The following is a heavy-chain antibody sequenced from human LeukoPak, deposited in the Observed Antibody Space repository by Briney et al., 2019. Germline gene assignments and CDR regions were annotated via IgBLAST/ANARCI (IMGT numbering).Heavy chain of an antibody. V-gene: IGHV3-15*07. D-gene: IGHD2-21*02. J-gene: IGHJ5*02. CDR1: GFTFSNAW. CDR2: IISRTDDGTI. Sequence: GGSLRLSCAVSGFTFSNAWMNWVRQAPGKGLEWVGRIISRTDDGTIDYAAPVKGRFTISRDDSKNTLYLQMNSLKIEDTAIYYCTTDPRLAYCGGDCYSWGQGTLVTVSS. CDR3: TTDPRLAYCGGDCYS.